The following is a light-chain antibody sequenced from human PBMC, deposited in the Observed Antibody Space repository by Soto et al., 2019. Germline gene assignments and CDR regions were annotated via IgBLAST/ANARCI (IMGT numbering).Light chain of an antibody. CDR3: SSYTSSSTYV. V-gene: IGLV2-14*01. J-gene: IGLJ1*01. Sequence: QSVLTQPASVSGSPGQSITISCTGTSSDVGTYNYVSWNQQHPGKAPKLMIYEVSNRPSGVSNRFSGSKSGNTASLTISGLQAEDEADYYCSSYTSSSTYVFGTGTKATVL. CDR1: SSDVGTYNY. CDR2: EVS.